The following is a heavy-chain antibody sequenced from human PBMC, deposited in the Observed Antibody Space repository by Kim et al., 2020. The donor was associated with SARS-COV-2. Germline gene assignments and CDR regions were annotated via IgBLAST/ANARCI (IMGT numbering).Heavy chain of an antibody. J-gene: IGHJ4*02. D-gene: IGHD1-26*01. Sequence: GGSLRLSCVASGFTFSTYGMHWVRQAPGKGLEWVAVIWYDGSNKYYADSVKGRFTISRDNSKNTVYLQMNSLRAEDTAVYYCARARGSYYYYFDYWGQGTLVTVSS. V-gene: IGHV3-33*01. CDR2: IWYDGSNK. CDR3: ARARGSYYYYFDY. CDR1: GFTFSTYG.